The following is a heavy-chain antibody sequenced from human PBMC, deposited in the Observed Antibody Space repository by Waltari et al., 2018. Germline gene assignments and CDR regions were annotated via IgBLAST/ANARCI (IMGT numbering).Heavy chain of an antibody. Sequence: QVQLVQSGAEVKKPGASVKVSCTASGYSCTDYDVHWVRQATVHGLEWMGWMNPNSGNTGYAQKFQGRGTMTRDSSISTAYLELSSLRSEDSAVYYCARERVGGGRDCCPFDSWGQGTLVTVSS. J-gene: IGHJ4*02. D-gene: IGHD2-21*01. CDR2: MNPNSGNT. V-gene: IGHV1-8*02. CDR1: GYSCTDYD. CDR3: ARERVGGGRDCCPFDS.